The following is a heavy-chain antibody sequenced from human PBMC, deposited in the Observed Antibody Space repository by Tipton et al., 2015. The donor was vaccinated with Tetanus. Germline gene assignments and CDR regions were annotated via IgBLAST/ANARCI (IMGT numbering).Heavy chain of an antibody. CDR1: GFTFSSYA. Sequence: GSLRLSCAASGFTFSSYAMSWVRQAPGKGLEWVSIIYSDGSTYYADSVKGRFTISRDNSKNTLYLQLNSLRAEDTAVYYCARDSSFGGVVVSDAFDFWGQGTMVTVSS. CDR3: ARDSSFGGVVVSDAFDF. J-gene: IGHJ3*01. CDR2: IYSDGST. D-gene: IGHD3-16*02. V-gene: IGHV3-53*01.